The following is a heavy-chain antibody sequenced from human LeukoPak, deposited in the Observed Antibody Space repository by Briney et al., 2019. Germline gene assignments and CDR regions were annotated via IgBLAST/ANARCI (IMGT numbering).Heavy chain of an antibody. Sequence: SETLSLTCTVSGGFISSSCYSWGWIRQPPGKGLEWIGRIYYSGRTYSNPSIKNRVTISVDMSNYQSSLKPSCVTAADTAVYCCARHLSRYCSGGSCYSLPHWFDPWGQGTLVTVSS. D-gene: IGHD2-15*01. J-gene: IGHJ5*02. CDR2: IYYSGRT. V-gene: IGHV4-39*01. CDR1: GGFISSSCYS. CDR3: ARHLSRYCSGGSCYSLPHWFDP.